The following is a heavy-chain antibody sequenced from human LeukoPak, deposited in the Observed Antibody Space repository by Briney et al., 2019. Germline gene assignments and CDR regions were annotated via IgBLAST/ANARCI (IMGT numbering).Heavy chain of an antibody. Sequence: GGSLRLSCAASGFTFSSYEMNWVRQAPGKGLEWVSYISSSGSTIYYADSVKGRFTISRDNAKNSLYLQMNSLRAEDTAVYYCGRGFAVVPAGLMDVWGKGTTVTVSS. D-gene: IGHD2-2*01. J-gene: IGHJ6*03. CDR2: ISSSGSTI. V-gene: IGHV3-48*03. CDR1: GFTFSSYE. CDR3: GRGFAVVPAGLMDV.